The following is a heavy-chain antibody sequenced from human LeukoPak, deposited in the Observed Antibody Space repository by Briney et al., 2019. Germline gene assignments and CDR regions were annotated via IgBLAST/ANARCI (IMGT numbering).Heavy chain of an antibody. J-gene: IGHJ5*02. CDR3: ATSPHDYGYYNWFDP. V-gene: IGHV4-39*01. CDR1: GGSISSSSYY. CDR2: IYYSGST. D-gene: IGHD3-9*01. Sequence: SETLSLTCTVSGGSISSSSYYWGWIRQPPGKGLEWIGSIYYSGSTYYNPSLKSRVTISVDTSKNQFSLKVNSVTAADTAVYYCATSPHDYGYYNWFDPWGQGTLVTVSS.